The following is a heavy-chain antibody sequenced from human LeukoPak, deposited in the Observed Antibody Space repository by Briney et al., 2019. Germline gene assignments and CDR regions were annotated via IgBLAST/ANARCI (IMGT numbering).Heavy chain of an antibody. CDR1: GYTFTAYY. D-gene: IGHD1-1*01. CDR2: INPNSGGT. Sequence: ASVKVSCKASGYTFTAYYVHWVRQPPGQGLEWVGWINPNSGGTTCAQKFQGRVTMTKDTSISTAYMELSSLTSDDTAVYYCARDSVMHDGMTSPPDYWGQGTLDTVSS. J-gene: IGHJ4*02. V-gene: IGHV1-2*02. CDR3: ARDSVMHDGMTSPPDY.